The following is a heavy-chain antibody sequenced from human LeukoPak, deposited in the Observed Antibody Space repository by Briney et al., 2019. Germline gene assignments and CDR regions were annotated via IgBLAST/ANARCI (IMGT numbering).Heavy chain of an antibody. D-gene: IGHD4-17*01. J-gene: IGHJ3*02. Sequence: GESLKISCKGSGSRFTSYWIGWVRQMPGKGLEWMGIINPGDSDTRYSPSFQGHVTFSGDKSTSTAYLQWSSLKASDTAMYYCARQGTTVTHEGAFDIWGQGTMVTVS. CDR3: ARQGTTVTHEGAFDI. CDR1: GSRFTSYW. V-gene: IGHV5-51*01. CDR2: INPGDSDT.